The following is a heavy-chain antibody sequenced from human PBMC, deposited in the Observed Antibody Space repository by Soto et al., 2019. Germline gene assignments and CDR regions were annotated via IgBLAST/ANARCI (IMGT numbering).Heavy chain of an antibody. D-gene: IGHD2-21*02. Sequence: QVQLVQSGAEVRRPGSTVKVSCKASGFTFIDYPFSWVRQGPGQGLEWMGGVTPLSGSSFYAQKFQGRLTITADESTSTVSMELSSLRSEDTSVYYCVKDGAFCSGDCYTNWFDHGGRGTLVTVAS. CDR3: VKDGAFCSGDCYTNWFDH. CDR2: VTPLSGSS. CDR1: GFTFIDYP. V-gene: IGHV1-69*12. J-gene: IGHJ5*02.